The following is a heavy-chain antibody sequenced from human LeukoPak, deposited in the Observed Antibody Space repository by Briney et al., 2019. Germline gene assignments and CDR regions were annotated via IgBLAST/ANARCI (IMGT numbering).Heavy chain of an antibody. CDR3: AVIAVADPYYFDY. CDR1: GGTFSSYA. CDR2: INTNTGNP. D-gene: IGHD6-19*01. J-gene: IGHJ4*02. Sequence: ASVKVSCKASGGTFSSYAISWVRQAPGQGLEWMGWINTNTGNPTYAQGFTGRFVFSLDTSVSTAYLQISSLKAEDTAVYYCAVIAVADPYYFDYWGQGTLVTVSS. V-gene: IGHV7-4-1*02.